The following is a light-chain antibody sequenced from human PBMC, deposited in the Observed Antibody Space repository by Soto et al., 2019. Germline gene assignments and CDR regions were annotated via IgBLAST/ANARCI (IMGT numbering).Light chain of an antibody. Sequence: EIVLTQSPGTLSLSPGERATLSCRASQSVSNNYLAGYQQKPGQAPRLLIYGASNRATGIPDRFSGSGSGTEFTHTISSLQSEDFAVYYCQQYINCPRTFGQGTKVDIK. CDR2: GAS. CDR3: QQYINCPRT. J-gene: IGKJ1*01. CDR1: QSVSNNY. V-gene: IGKV3-20*01.